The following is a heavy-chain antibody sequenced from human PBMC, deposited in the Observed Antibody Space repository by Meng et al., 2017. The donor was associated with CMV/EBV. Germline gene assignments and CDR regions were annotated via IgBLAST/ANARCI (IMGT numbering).Heavy chain of an antibody. Sequence: GESLKISCAASGFTFSSYWMSWVRQAPGKGLEWVANIKQDGSEKYYVDSVKGRFTISRDNAKNSLYLQMNSLRAEDTAVYYCARDPPSAWDIVVVVAAPTYGMDVWGQGTTVTVSS. CDR3: ARDPPSAWDIVVVVAAPTYGMDV. J-gene: IGHJ6*02. D-gene: IGHD2-15*01. V-gene: IGHV3-7*01. CDR1: GFTFSSYW. CDR2: IKQDGSEK.